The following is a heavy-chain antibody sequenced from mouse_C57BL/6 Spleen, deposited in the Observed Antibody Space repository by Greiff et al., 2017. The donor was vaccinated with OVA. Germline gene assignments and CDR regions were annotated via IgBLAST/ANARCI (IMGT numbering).Heavy chain of an antibody. J-gene: IGHJ4*01. V-gene: IGHV6-3*01. CDR2: IRLKSDNYAT. CDR1: GFTFSNYW. CDR3: TCYYSNYDYAMDY. D-gene: IGHD2-5*01. Sequence: DVQVEESGGGLVQPGGSMPLSCVASGFTFSNYWMNWVRQSPEKGLEWVAQIRLKSDNYATHYAESVKGRFTISRDDSKSSVYLQMNNLRAEDTGIYYCTCYYSNYDYAMDYWGQGTSVTFSS.